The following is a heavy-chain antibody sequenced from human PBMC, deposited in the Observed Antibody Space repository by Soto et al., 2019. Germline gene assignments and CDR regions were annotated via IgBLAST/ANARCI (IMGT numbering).Heavy chain of an antibody. CDR3: ARGRAGDY. CDR2: ISAHNGNT. CDR1: GYDFTTYG. J-gene: IGHJ4*02. Sequence: QVHLVQSGAEVKKPGASVKVSCKGSGYDFTTYGITWVRQAPGQGLEWMAWISAHNGNTDYAQKLKGGVTVTRDTSPSTAYMELRSLRSDDTAVYYWARGRAGDYWGQGALVTVSS. V-gene: IGHV1-18*01.